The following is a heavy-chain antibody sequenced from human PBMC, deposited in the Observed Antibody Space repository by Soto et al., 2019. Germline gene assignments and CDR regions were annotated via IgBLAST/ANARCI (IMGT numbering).Heavy chain of an antibody. CDR3: AKDHSSSSKIPWFDP. CDR1: GFTFSSYA. J-gene: IGHJ5*02. CDR2: LSGSGGST. D-gene: IGHD6-6*01. V-gene: IGHV3-23*01. Sequence: EVQLLESWGGLVQPGGSLRLSCAASGFTFSSYAMSWVRQAPGKGLEVVSALSGSGGSTYYADSVKGRFTITRDKSKNTLYLQMNSLRAEDTAVYYCAKDHSSSSKIPWFDPWGQGTLVTVSS.